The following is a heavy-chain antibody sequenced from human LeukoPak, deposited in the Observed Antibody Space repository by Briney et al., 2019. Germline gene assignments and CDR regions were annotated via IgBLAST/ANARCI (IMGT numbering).Heavy chain of an antibody. CDR1: GGTLSSYT. J-gene: IGHJ4*02. CDR2: IIPILGIA. V-gene: IGHV1-69*02. Sequence: ASVKVSCKASGGTLSSYTISWVRQAPGQGLEWMGRIIPILGIANYAQKFQGRVTITADKSTSTAYMELSSLRSEDTAVYYCARGRGYCSSTSCYNPFDYWGQGTLVTVSS. CDR3: ARGRGYCSSTSCYNPFDY. D-gene: IGHD2-2*02.